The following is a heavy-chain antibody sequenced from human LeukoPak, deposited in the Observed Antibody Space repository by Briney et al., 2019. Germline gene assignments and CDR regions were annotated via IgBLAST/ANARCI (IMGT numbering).Heavy chain of an antibody. Sequence: PSETLSLTCTVSGGSISSYYWSWIRQPPGKGLEWIGYIYYSGSTNYNPSLKSRVTISVDTSKNQFSLNLSSVTAADTAVYYCARQRPGSYFDYWGQGTLVTVSS. J-gene: IGHJ4*02. CDR1: GGSISSYY. CDR2: IYYSGST. CDR3: ARQRPGSYFDY. V-gene: IGHV4-59*08. D-gene: IGHD1-26*01.